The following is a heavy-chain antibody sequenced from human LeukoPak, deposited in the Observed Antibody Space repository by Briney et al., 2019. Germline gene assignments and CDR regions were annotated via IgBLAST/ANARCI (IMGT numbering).Heavy chain of an antibody. Sequence: GGSLRLSCAASGFTVSSNYMSWVRQAPGKGLEWVSVIYSGGSTYYADSVKGRFTISRENSKNTPYLQMNSLRAEDTAVYYCARVSGIQLWSVWNGDAFDIWGQGTMVTVSS. D-gene: IGHD5-18*01. V-gene: IGHV3-66*01. CDR2: IYSGGST. CDR3: ARVSGIQLWSVWNGDAFDI. CDR1: GFTVSSNY. J-gene: IGHJ3*02.